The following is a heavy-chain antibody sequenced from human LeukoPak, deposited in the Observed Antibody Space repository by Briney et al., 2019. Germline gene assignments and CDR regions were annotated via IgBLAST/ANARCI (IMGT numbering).Heavy chain of an antibody. CDR1: GFTFDDYA. V-gene: IGHV3-9*01. Sequence: PGRSLRLSCAASGFTFDDYAMHWVRQAPGKGLEWVSGISWNSGSIGYVDPVKGRFTISRDNAKNSLYLQMNSLRAEDTALYYCAKGDYGNIIDYWGQGTLVTVSS. J-gene: IGHJ4*02. CDR3: AKGDYGNIIDY. D-gene: IGHD4-17*01. CDR2: ISWNSGSI.